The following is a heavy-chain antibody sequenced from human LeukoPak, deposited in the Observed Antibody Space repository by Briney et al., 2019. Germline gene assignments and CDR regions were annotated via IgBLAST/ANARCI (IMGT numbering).Heavy chain of an antibody. V-gene: IGHV3-74*01. CDR3: AREDTIFGGGDY. CDR2: INSDGSST. D-gene: IGHD3-3*01. CDR1: GFSFSNYW. J-gene: IGHJ4*02. Sequence: PGGSLRLSCAASGFSFSNYWMHWVRQAPGKGLVWVSRINSDGSSTSYADSVKGRFTISRDNAKNTLYLQMNSLRAEDTAVYYCAREDTIFGGGDYWGQGTLVTVSS.